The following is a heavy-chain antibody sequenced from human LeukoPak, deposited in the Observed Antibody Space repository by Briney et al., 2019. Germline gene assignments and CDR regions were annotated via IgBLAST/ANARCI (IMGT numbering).Heavy chain of an antibody. J-gene: IGHJ6*03. D-gene: IGHD2-15*01. Sequence: GGSLRLSCAASGFTFSDYYMSWIRQAPGKGLEWVSYISSSGSTIYYADSVKGRFTISRDSAKNSLYLQMNSLRAEDTAVYYCVRAGRVGVHYYYYMDVWGKGTTVTVSS. CDR1: GFTFSDYY. V-gene: IGHV3-11*04. CDR2: ISSSGSTI. CDR3: VRAGRVGVHYYYYMDV.